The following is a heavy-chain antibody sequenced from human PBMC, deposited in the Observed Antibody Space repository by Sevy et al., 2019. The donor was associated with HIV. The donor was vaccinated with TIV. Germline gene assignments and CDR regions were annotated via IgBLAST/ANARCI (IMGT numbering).Heavy chain of an antibody. CDR3: AREYCSDGSCYSNWFDP. CDR1: GGSISSDY. J-gene: IGHJ5*02. Sequence: SETLSLTCTVSGGSISSDYWSWIQQPPGKGLEWIGYIYYSGSTNYNPSLKSRVTISVDTSKNQFSLKLSSVTAADTAVYYCAREYCSDGSCYSNWFDPWGQGTLVTVSS. V-gene: IGHV4-59*01. D-gene: IGHD2-15*01. CDR2: IYYSGST.